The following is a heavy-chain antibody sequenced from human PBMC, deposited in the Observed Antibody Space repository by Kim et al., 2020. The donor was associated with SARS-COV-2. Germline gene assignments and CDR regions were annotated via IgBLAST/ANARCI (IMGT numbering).Heavy chain of an antibody. J-gene: IGHJ5*02. D-gene: IGHD3-10*01. CDR2: VSHSGNN. CDR3: ARRVSMGNWWSSDP. CDR1: GDSITHYF. V-gene: IGHV4-59*08. Sequence: SETLSLTCTVSGDSITHYFWNWIRQSPGNGLEWIGHVSHSGNNVYNPSFESRVTLFMDTAKNQFSLNLRSVTDADTAVSYCARRVSMGNWWSSDP.